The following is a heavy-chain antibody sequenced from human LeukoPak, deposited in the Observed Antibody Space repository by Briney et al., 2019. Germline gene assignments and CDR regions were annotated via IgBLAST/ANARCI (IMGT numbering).Heavy chain of an antibody. CDR3: ARVYYYDSSGYLDGLDY. D-gene: IGHD3-22*01. J-gene: IGHJ4*02. V-gene: IGHV3-20*04. Sequence: GRTLRLSCAASGLTFDDYGMSWVRRAPWKGLEWGSGINWNGGSTGYADSVKGRFTISRDNAKNSLYLQMNRLRAEDTALYCWARVYYYDSSGYLDGLDYWGQGTLVTVSS. CDR1: GLTFDDYG. CDR2: INWNGGST.